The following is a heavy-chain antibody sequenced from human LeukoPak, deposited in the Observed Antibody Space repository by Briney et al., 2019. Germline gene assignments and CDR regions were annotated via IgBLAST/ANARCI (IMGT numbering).Heavy chain of an antibody. V-gene: IGHV3-23*01. J-gene: IGHJ4*02. D-gene: IGHD5-18*01. Sequence: GSLRLSCATSGFTFSSYAMSWVRQAPGKGLEWVSAISGSGGSTYYADSVKGRFTISRDNSKNTLYLQMNSLRAEDTAVYYCAKDGPNVDTAMVNTDFDYWGQGTLVTVSP. CDR3: AKDGPNVDTAMVNTDFDY. CDR1: GFTFSSYA. CDR2: ISGSGGST.